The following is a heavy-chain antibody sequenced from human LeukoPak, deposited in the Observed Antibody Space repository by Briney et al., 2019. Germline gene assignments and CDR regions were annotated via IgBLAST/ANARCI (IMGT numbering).Heavy chain of an antibody. CDR3: ARDRFSSGWYYYYGMDV. Sequence: GGSLRLSCAASGFTFSSYAMHWVRQAPGKGLEWVAVISYDGSNKYYADSVKGRFTISRDNSKNTLYLQMNSLRAEDTAVYYCARDRFSSGWYYYYGMDVWGQGTTVTVSS. CDR2: ISYDGSNK. CDR1: GFTFSSYA. J-gene: IGHJ6*02. D-gene: IGHD6-19*01. V-gene: IGHV3-30-3*01.